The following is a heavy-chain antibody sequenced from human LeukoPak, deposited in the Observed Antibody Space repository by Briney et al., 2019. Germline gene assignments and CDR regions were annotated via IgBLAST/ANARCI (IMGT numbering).Heavy chain of an antibody. V-gene: IGHV3-30*03. D-gene: IGHD6-19*01. J-gene: IGHJ4*02. CDR2: ISYDGSNK. CDR1: GFSFSSYG. Sequence: PGGSLRLSCAASGFSFSSYGMHWVRQAPGKGLEWVAFISYDGSNKYYADSVKGRFTMSRDNSKNTLYLQMNSLRAEDTAVYYCARDGHGVTVPGFDSWGLGTLVIVSS. CDR3: ARDGHGVTVPGFDS.